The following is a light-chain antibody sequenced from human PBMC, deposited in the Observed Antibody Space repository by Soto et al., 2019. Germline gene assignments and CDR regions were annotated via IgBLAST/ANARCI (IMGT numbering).Light chain of an antibody. CDR1: SSNIGSNT. CDR3: AAWDDSLNGQV. Sequence: QAVVTQPPSASGTPGQRVTISCSGSSSNIGSNTVNWYQQLPGTAPKLLIYSSNQRPSGVPDRFSGSKSGTSASLAISGLQSEDEADYYCAAWDDSLNGQVFGGGTQLTVL. J-gene: IGLJ7*01. CDR2: SSN. V-gene: IGLV1-44*01.